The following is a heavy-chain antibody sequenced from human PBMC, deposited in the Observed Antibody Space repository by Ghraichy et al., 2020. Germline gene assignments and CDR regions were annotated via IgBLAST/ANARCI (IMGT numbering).Heavy chain of an antibody. CDR2: IKQDGSEK. CDR3: ARVRSYGTTAGRTAPYYFDY. J-gene: IGHJ4*02. V-gene: IGHV3-7*03. CDR1: GFTCSSYW. Sequence: GESLNISCAASGFTCSSYWMSWVRQAPGKGLEWVANIKQDGSEKYYVDSVKGRFTISRDNAKNSLYLQMNSLRAEDTAVYYCARVRSYGTTAGRTAPYYFDYWGQGTLVTVSS. D-gene: IGHD5-18*01.